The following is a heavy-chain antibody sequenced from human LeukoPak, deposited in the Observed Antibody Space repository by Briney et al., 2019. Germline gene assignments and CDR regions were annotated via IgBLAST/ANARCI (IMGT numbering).Heavy chain of an antibody. CDR1: GFTFSNYS. V-gene: IGHV3-23*01. Sequence: QPGGSLRLSCAASGFTFSNYSISWVRQAPGKGLEWVSAISGSGGSTYYADSVKGRFTISRDNSKNTLYLQMNSLRAEDTALYYCAKDRSSITSCSNYWGQGTLVTVSS. D-gene: IGHD2-2*01. J-gene: IGHJ4*02. CDR3: AKDRSSITSCSNY. CDR2: ISGSGGST.